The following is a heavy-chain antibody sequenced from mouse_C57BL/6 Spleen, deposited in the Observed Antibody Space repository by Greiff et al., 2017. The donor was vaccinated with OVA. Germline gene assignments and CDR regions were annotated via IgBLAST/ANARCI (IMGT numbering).Heavy chain of an antibody. V-gene: IGHV5-17*01. CDR2: ISSGSSTI. CDR1: GFTFSDYG. CDR3: ASPLYYDYGEGFAY. D-gene: IGHD2-4*01. Sequence: EVKLMESGGGLVKPGGSLKLSCAASGFTFSDYGMHWVRQAPEKGLEWVAYISSGSSTIYYADTVKGRFTISRDNAKNTLFLQMTSLRSEDTAMYYCASPLYYDYGEGFAYWGQGTLVTVSA. J-gene: IGHJ3*01.